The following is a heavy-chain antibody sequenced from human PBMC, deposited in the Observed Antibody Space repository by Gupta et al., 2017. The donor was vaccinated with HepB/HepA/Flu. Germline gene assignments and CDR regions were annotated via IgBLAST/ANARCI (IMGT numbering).Heavy chain of an antibody. D-gene: IGHD2-21*01. V-gene: IGHV3-23*01. Sequence: EVQLLASGGGLVQPGGSLRLSCAASGFTFSTYAMSWVRQAPGKGLEGVSSISGSGGRTYYADSVKGRFTISRDNAKNTLYMQMKRLRAEEXAVYYCAKXHNSGVVIPILDPGGQGTMVTVFS. CDR3: AKXHNSGVVIPILDP. CDR2: ISGSGGRT. CDR1: GFTFSTYA. J-gene: IGHJ5*02.